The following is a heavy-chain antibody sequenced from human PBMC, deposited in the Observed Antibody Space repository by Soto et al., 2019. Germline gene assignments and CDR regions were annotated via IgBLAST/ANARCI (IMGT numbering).Heavy chain of an antibody. CDR3: AREWGAQGYCSGGSCYSYAFDI. D-gene: IGHD2-15*01. Sequence: GASVKVSCKASGYTFTGYYMHWVRQAPGQGLEWMGWINPNSGGTNYAQKFQGWVTMTRDTSISTAYMELSRLRSDDTAVYYCAREWGAQGYCSGGSCYSYAFDIWGQGTMVTVSS. CDR1: GYTFTGYY. CDR2: INPNSGGT. J-gene: IGHJ3*02. V-gene: IGHV1-2*04.